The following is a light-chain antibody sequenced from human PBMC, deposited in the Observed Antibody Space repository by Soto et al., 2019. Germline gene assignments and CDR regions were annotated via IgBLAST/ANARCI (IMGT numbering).Light chain of an antibody. CDR3: ISYTSSSTWV. Sequence: HSALTQPASVSGSPGQSITISRTGTSSDVGGYNYVSWYQHHPGKAPKLMIYEVSNRPSGVSDRFSGSRSGNTASLTISGLQAEDESDYYCISYTSSSTWVFGGGTKLTVL. CDR1: SSDVGGYNY. J-gene: IGLJ3*02. CDR2: EVS. V-gene: IGLV2-14*01.